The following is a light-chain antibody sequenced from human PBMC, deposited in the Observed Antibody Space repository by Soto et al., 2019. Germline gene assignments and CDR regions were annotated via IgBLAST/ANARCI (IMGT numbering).Light chain of an antibody. CDR1: QTVSSN. J-gene: IGKJ4*01. V-gene: IGKV3D-15*01. Sequence: EIVLTQAPTTLSVSPGERTTLSCRASQTVSSNLAWYQQTPGQPPRLLMSGVSTRATGIPARFSGSGSGTEFTLTISSLQSEDFAVYYCQQYNDWPPEVTFGGGAKVEIK. CDR3: QQYNDWPPEVT. CDR2: GVS.